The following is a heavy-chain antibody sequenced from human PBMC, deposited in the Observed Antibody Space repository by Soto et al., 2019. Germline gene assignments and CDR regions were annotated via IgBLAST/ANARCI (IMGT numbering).Heavy chain of an antibody. CDR2: MQPSSGRT. V-gene: IGHV1-8*01. CDR3: ARGVTAGVDY. J-gene: IGHJ4*02. Sequence: QVQLVQSGAEVREPGASVKVSCQASGYSFTSLAINWVRQTTGQGLEWMGWMQPSSGRTGYAQKFQGRVTMTRDTAINTAYMELSSLTSDDTAFYYCARGVTAGVDYWGQGTLVTVSS. CDR1: GYSFTSLA. D-gene: IGHD1-26*01.